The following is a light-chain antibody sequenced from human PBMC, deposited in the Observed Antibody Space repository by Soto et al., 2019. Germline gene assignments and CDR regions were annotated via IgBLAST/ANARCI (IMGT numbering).Light chain of an antibody. CDR1: SSDVGSYNR. J-gene: IGLJ1*01. CDR3: SSFTSSSTYV. CDR2: EVS. V-gene: IGLV2-18*02. Sequence: SVLTQPPPVSGSPGQSVTLSFTGTSSDVGSYNRVSWYQQPPGTAPKLMIYEVSNRPSGVPDRFSGSKSGNTASLTISGLQAEDEADYYCSSFTSSSTYVFGTGTKVTVL.